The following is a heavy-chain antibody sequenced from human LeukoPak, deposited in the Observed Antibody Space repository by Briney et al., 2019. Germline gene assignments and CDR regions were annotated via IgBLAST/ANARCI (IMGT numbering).Heavy chain of an antibody. CDR3: ARRGSSSWYEWFDP. D-gene: IGHD6-13*01. CDR2: ISYDGSNK. J-gene: IGHJ5*02. Sequence: HPGRSLRLSCAPSGFTFSSYAMHWVRQAPGKGLEWVAVISYDGSNKYYADSVKGRFTISRDNSKNTLYLQMNSLRAEDTAVYYCARRGSSSWYEWFDPWGQGTLVTVSS. V-gene: IGHV3-30*04. CDR1: GFTFSSYA.